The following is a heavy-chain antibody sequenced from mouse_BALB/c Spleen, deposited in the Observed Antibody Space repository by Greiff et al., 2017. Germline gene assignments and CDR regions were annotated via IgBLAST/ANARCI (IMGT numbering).Heavy chain of an antibody. J-gene: IGHJ2*01. D-gene: IGHD1-1*01. CDR2: IRLKSNNYAT. CDR3: TRRSYYGYFDY. CDR1: GFTFSNYW. Sequence: EVQLVESGGGLVQPGGSMKLSCVASGFTFSNYWMNWVRQSPEKGLEWVAEIRLKSNNYATHYAESVKGRFTISRDDSKSSVYLQMNNLRAEDTGIYYCTRRSYYGYFDYWGQGTTLTVSS. V-gene: IGHV6-6*02.